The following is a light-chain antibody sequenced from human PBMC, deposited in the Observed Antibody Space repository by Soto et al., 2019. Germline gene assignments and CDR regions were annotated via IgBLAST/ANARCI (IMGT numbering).Light chain of an antibody. CDR2: EVT. CDR3: SSYAGRDIWV. V-gene: IGLV2-8*01. Sequence: QSALTQPPSASWSRGQSVTISCTGTSVDINYVSWFQQHPGKAPKLIICEVTKRPSGVPDRFSGSKSGNTASLTVSGLQDDDEADYYCSSYAGRDIWVFGGGTKLTVL. J-gene: IGLJ3*02. CDR1: SVDINY.